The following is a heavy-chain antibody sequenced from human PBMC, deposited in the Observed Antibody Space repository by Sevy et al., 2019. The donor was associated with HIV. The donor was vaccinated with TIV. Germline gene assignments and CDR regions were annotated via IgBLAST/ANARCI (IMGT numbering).Heavy chain of an antibody. J-gene: IGHJ4*02. CDR1: GFTFSSHA. V-gene: IGHV3-30*04. D-gene: IGHD6-13*01. CDR2: ISYDGSNK. CDR3: ARAPGAVIAAGPYDLDY. Sequence: GGSLRLSCAASGFTFSSHAMLWVRQAPGKGLEWMTIISYDGSNKNHADSVKGRFTISRDNSKNTLYLQMNSLRPEDTAVYYCARAPGAVIAAGPYDLDYWGQGTLVTVSS.